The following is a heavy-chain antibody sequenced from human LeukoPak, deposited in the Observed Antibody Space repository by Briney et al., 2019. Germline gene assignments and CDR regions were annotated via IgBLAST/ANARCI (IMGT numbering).Heavy chain of an antibody. CDR3: ARFRSYGDYVPFDY. V-gene: IGHV3-30*03. CDR1: GFTFSSYG. J-gene: IGHJ4*02. D-gene: IGHD4-17*01. CDR2: ISSDGGNK. Sequence: PGRSLRLSCAASGFTFSSYGMHWVRQAPGKGLEWVAAISSDGGNKYYADSVKGRFTISRDNSKNTLYLQMNSLRAEETAVYYCARFRSYGDYVPFDYWGQGTLVTVSS.